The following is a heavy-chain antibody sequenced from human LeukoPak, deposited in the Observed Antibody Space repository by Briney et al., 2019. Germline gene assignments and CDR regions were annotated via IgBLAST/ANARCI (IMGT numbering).Heavy chain of an antibody. CDR2: INPNSGGT. CDR1: GYTFTGYY. V-gene: IGHV1-2*02. CDR3: ARDRGGSSWYLDEFDY. D-gene: IGHD6-13*01. Sequence: ASVKVSCKASGYTFTGYYMHWVRQAPGQGLGWMGWINPNSGGTNYAQKFQGRVTMTRDTSISTAYMELSRLRSDDTAVYYCARDRGGSSWYLDEFDYWGQGTLVTVSS. J-gene: IGHJ4*02.